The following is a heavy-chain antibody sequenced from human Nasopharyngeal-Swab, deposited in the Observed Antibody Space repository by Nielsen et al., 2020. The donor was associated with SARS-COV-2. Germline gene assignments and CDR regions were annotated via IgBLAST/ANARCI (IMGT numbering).Heavy chain of an antibody. CDR2: INHSGST. D-gene: IGHD3-10*01. V-gene: IGHV4-34*01. Sequence: GSLRLSCAVYGGSFSGYYWSWIRQPPGKGLERIGEINHSGSTNYNPSLKSRVTISVDTSKNQFSLKLSSVTAADTAVYYCARRSREYYYGSGSYYNGYYYGMDVWGQGTTVTVSS. CDR3: ARRSREYYYGSGSYYNGYYYGMDV. CDR1: GGSFSGYY. J-gene: IGHJ6*02.